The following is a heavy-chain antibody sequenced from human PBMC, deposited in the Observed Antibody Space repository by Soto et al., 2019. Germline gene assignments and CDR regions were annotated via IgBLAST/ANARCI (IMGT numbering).Heavy chain of an antibody. CDR1: GYTFTSYG. D-gene: IGHD1-26*01. CDR3: ARDPFRDSGSYYAYITTGSPDAFDI. Sequence: QVQLVQSGAEVKKPGASVKVSCKASGYTFTSYGISWVRQAPGQGLEWMGWISAYNGNTNYAQKLQGRVTMTTDTSTSTAYMELRSLRSDDTAVYYCARDPFRDSGSYYAYITTGSPDAFDIWGQGTMVTVSS. V-gene: IGHV1-18*01. CDR2: ISAYNGNT. J-gene: IGHJ3*02.